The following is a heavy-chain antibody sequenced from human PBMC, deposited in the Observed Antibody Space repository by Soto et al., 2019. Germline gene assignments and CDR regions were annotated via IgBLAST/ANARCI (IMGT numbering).Heavy chain of an antibody. Sequence: QVQLVESGGGVVQPGRSLRLSCAASGFTFSSYGMHWVRQAPGKGLEWVAVISYDGSNKYYADSVKGRFTISRDNSKNTLYLQMNSLRAEETAVYYCASSGYSTDWFYFHYWGQGTLVTVSS. V-gene: IGHV3-30*03. D-gene: IGHD3-9*01. CDR1: GFTFSSYG. J-gene: IGHJ4*02. CDR2: ISYDGSNK. CDR3: ASSGYSTDWFYFHY.